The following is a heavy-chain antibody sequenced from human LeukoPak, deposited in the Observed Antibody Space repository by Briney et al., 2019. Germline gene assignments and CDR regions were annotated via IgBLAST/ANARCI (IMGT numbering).Heavy chain of an antibody. Sequence: GGSLRLSCAASGFTFSNYWMSWVRQAPGKGLEWVANIRQDGDTKYYVDSVKGRFTISRDNAMNSLYLQMNSLRAEDTAIYYCARSLPYGTTWYGRSDFRGQGTLVTVSS. CDR1: GFTFSNYW. V-gene: IGHV3-7*03. CDR3: ARSLPYGTTWYGRSDF. J-gene: IGHJ4*02. CDR2: IRQDGDTK. D-gene: IGHD6-13*01.